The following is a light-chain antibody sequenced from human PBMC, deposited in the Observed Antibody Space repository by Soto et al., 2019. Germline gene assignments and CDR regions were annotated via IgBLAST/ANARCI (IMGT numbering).Light chain of an antibody. J-gene: IGKJ4*01. V-gene: IGKV3-20*01. CDR3: PVSAISPLS. CDR2: GAL. Sequence: VSLTTGKRATLSCRASQTVSSRFLAWYQQKPGQAPRLLIYGALSRATGIPDRFSGSGSGTDFTLTISCLEPEDCTLYYSPVSAISPLSFGG. CDR1: QTVSSRF.